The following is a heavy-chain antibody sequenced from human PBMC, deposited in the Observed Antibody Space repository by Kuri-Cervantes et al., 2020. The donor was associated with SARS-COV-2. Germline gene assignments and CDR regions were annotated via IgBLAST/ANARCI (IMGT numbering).Heavy chain of an antibody. D-gene: IGHD4-11*01. V-gene: IGHV3-23*01. CDR1: GCTFSSYA. J-gene: IGHJ4*02. Sequence: GGSLRLSCAASGCTFSSYAMSWIRQAPGKGLEWVSAISGSGGSTYYADSVKGRFTISRADSKNTLYLQMNSLRAEATAVYYCARDSHAYSTIKYYFDYWGQGTLVTVSS. CDR2: ISGSGGST. CDR3: ARDSHAYSTIKYYFDY.